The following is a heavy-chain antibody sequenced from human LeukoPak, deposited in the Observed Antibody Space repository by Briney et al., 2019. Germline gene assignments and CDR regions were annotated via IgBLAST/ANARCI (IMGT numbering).Heavy chain of an antibody. D-gene: IGHD3-22*01. J-gene: IGHJ4*02. CDR1: GFTVSSNY. CDR3: AKEKTYYYDSSGYYYFDY. Sequence: PGGSLRLSCAASGFTVSSNYMSWVRQAPGKGLEWVSVIYSGGSTYYADSVKGRFTISRDNSKNTLYLQMNSLRAEDTAVYYCAKEKTYYYDSSGYYYFDYWGQGTLVTVSS. V-gene: IGHV3-66*01. CDR2: IYSGGST.